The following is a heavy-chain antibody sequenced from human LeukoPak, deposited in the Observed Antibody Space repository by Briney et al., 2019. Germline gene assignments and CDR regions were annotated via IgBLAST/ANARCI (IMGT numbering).Heavy chain of an antibody. V-gene: IGHV4-59*12. J-gene: IGHJ4*02. Sequence: SETLSLTCTVSGDSISSFYWSWIRQPPGKGLEWIGYISYSGSTNYNPSLKSRVTISVDTSKNQFSLKLTSVTAADTAVYYCARGTTLFDYWGQGTLVTVSS. D-gene: IGHD1-26*01. CDR3: ARGTTLFDY. CDR2: ISYSGST. CDR1: GDSISSFY.